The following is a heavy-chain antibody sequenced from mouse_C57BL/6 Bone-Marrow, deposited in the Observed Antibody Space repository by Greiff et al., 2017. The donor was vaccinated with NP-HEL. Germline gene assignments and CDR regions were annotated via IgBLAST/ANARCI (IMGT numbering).Heavy chain of an antibody. Sequence: EVKLQESGPGMVKPSQSLSLTCTVTGYSITSGYDWHWIRHFPGNKLEWMGYISYSGSTNYNPSLKSRISITHDTSKNHFFLKLNSVTTEDTATYYCARGWLLPSFDYWGQGTTLTVSS. D-gene: IGHD2-3*01. CDR3: ARGWLLPSFDY. CDR1: GYSITSGYD. V-gene: IGHV3-1*01. J-gene: IGHJ2*01. CDR2: ISYSGST.